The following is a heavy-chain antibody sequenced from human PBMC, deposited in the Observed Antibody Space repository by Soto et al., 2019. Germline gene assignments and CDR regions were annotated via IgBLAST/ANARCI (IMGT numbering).Heavy chain of an antibody. CDR1: GGYINNHY. CDR2: IYYTGST. V-gene: IGHV4-59*11. J-gene: IGHJ4*02. CDR3: ARANWYSEY. Sequence: QVHLQESGPGLVKPSETLSLTCTVSGGYINNHYWSWIRQPPGKGLEWIGYIYYTGSTNYNPSLKCRVTMSVDTSKNQCSLNLTSLTAADTAIYYCARANWYSEYWGQGTLVTVSS. D-gene: IGHD7-27*01.